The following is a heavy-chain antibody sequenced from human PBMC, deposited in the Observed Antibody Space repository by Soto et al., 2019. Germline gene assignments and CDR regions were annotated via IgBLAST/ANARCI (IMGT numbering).Heavy chain of an antibody. CDR2: ISGSGGST. CDR3: AKIDGPSIVGATFDY. Sequence: GGSLRLSCAASGFTFSSYAMSWVRQAPGKGLEWVSAISGSGGSTYYADSVKGRFTISRDNSKNTLYLQMNSLRAEDTAVYYCAKIDGPSIVGATFDYWGQGALVTVSS. CDR1: GFTFSSYA. D-gene: IGHD1-26*01. V-gene: IGHV3-23*01. J-gene: IGHJ4*02.